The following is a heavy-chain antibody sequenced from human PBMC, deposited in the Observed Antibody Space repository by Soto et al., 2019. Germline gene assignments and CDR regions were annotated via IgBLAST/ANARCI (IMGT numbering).Heavy chain of an antibody. CDR1: GDSISSYY. CDR2: LYYGRSA. J-gene: IGHJ4*02. V-gene: IGHV4-59*01. D-gene: IGHD3-22*01. CDR3: ALRSMAVVPEY. Sequence: QVQLQESGPGLVKPSETLSLTCAVSGDSISSYYCMWIRQPPGKGLESIGYLYYGRSANYNPSLKCRGTLSVDTATNPCPLTLSSMTAADTAVYYCALRSMAVVPEYWGQGTLVTVSS.